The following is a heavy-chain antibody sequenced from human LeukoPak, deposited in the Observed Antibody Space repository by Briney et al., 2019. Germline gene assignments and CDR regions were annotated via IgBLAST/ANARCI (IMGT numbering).Heavy chain of an antibody. D-gene: IGHD7-27*01. CDR1: GFTVSNSY. J-gene: IGHJ4*02. CDR2: TYRDGST. Sequence: GGSLRLSCAASGFTVSNSYMTWVRQAPGKGLEWVSVTYRDGSTYYADSVKGRFTISRDNSKNTLYLQMNSLRAEGTAVYYCAKTGGPWDWGQGALVTVSS. CDR3: AKTGGPWD. V-gene: IGHV3-53*01.